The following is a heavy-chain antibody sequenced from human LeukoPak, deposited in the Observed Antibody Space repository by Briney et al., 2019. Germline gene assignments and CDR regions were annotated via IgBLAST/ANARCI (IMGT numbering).Heavy chain of an antibody. V-gene: IGHV1-8*03. J-gene: IGHJ3*02. D-gene: IGHD2-2*01. CDR2: INPNSGNT. CDR3: ARRSKSRAAFDI. Sequence: GASVKVSCKASGYTFTASDLNWVRQAPGQGLEWMGWINPNSGNTGYAQKLQGRVTITRNTSVDTAYMQLSSLRSEDTAVYYCARRSKSRAAFDIWGQGTLVTVSS. CDR1: GYTFTASD.